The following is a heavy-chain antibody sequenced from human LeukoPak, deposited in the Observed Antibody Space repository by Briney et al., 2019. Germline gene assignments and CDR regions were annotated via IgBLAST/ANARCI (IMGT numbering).Heavy chain of an antibody. CDR2: IYSGGST. J-gene: IGHJ4*02. D-gene: IGHD3-16*01. CDR1: GFTVSSNY. V-gene: IGHV3-66*01. Sequence: GGSLRLSCAASGFTVSSNYMSWVRQAPGKGLEWVSVIYSGGSTYYADSVKGRFTISRDESKNTLYLQMNGLRAEDTAVYYCARDSPYVWGQGTLVTVSS. CDR3: ARDSPYV.